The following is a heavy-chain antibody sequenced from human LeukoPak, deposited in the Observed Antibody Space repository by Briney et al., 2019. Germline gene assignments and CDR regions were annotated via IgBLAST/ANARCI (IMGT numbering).Heavy chain of an antibody. J-gene: IGHJ4*02. Sequence: GASVKVSCKASGGTFSSYAISWVRQAPGQGLEWMGRIIPILGIANYAQKLQGRVTITADKSTSTAYMELSSLRSEDTAVYYCARGTSGWNTFDYWGQGTLVTVSS. D-gene: IGHD6-19*01. CDR2: IIPILGIA. V-gene: IGHV1-69*04. CDR3: ARGTSGWNTFDY. CDR1: GGTFSSYA.